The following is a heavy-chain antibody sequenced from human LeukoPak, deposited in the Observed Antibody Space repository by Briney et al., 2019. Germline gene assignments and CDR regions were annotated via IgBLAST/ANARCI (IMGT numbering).Heavy chain of an antibody. CDR3: ARFISDIVVVPAAVPMDDFDY. CDR2: IYYSGRT. V-gene: IGHV4-30-4*08. CDR1: GGSISSGDFY. D-gene: IGHD2-2*02. J-gene: IGHJ4*01. Sequence: SETLSLTCSVSGGSISSGDFYWSWIRQPPGKGLEWIGYIYYSGRTHYNPSLKSRVTISVDTSKNQFSLKLSSVTAADTAMYYCARFISDIVVVPAAVPMDDFDYWGQGTLVTVSS.